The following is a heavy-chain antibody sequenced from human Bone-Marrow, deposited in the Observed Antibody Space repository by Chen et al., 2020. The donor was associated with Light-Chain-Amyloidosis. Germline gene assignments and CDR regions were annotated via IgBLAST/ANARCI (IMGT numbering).Heavy chain of an antibody. CDR2: IRGSGCSR. J-gene: IGHJ3*02. D-gene: IGHD3-9*01. CDR3: AKDISYDDILPGYPADAFDI. V-gene: IGHV3-23*04. Sequence: EVQLVESGGGLLQRGGSLRLSCAASGFAFSSYAMSWVRQARGKGLEGVSTIRGSGCSRYYGDSVKCRLTISRGNSKNALWLEMISLRAEDTAVYYCAKDISYDDILPGYPADAFDIWGQGTMVTVSS. CDR1: GFAFSSYA.